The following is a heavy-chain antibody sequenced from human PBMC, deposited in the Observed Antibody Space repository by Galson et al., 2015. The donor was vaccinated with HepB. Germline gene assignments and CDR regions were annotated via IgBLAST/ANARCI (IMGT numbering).Heavy chain of an antibody. CDR2: IKYDGSEK. CDR1: GFTFSGHW. J-gene: IGHJ6*04. V-gene: IGHV3-7*03. Sequence: SLRLSCAAPGFTFSGHWMNWVRQAPGKGLEWVANIKYDGSEKNYVDSVKGRFAISRDNAKNSLSLQMNSLRAEDTAVYYCAWRNNMNVWGKGTTVTVSS. CDR3: AWRNNMNV.